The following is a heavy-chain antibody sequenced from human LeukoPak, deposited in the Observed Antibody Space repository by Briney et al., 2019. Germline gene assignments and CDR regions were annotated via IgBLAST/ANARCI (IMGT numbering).Heavy chain of an antibody. V-gene: IGHV4-34*01. Sequence: SETLSLTCAVYGGSFSGYYWSWIRQPPGKGLEWIGEINHSGSTNYNPSLKSRVTISVDTSKNQFSLKLSSVTAADTAVYYCARGHQRTYWLSHTYFDYWGQGTLVTVSS. J-gene: IGHJ4*02. CDR1: GGSFSGYY. D-gene: IGHD3-9*01. CDR2: INHSGST. CDR3: ARGHQRTYWLSHTYFDY.